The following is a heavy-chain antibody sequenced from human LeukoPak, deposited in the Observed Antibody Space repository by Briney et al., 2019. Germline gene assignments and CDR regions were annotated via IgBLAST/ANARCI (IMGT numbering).Heavy chain of an antibody. V-gene: IGHV3-23*01. Sequence: GGTLRLSCAASGFTFSNYGMNWVRQAPGKGLEWVSLISTTGGSTYYADSVKGRFTVSRDNSKNTLYLQMNSLRAEDTAVYYCAKGDTTYYDILTGYYWGDYYFDYWGQGTLVTVSS. CDR3: AKGDTTYYDILTGYYWGDYYFDY. D-gene: IGHD3-9*01. J-gene: IGHJ4*02. CDR2: ISTTGGST. CDR1: GFTFSNYG.